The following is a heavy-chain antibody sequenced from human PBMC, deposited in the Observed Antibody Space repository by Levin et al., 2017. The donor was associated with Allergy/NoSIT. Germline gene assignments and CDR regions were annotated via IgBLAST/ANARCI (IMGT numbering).Heavy chain of an antibody. CDR1: GESFGAYY. D-gene: IGHD4-17*01. CDR3: ARGLSTRRLGRKYGDQCYFDY. J-gene: IGHJ4*02. V-gene: IGHV4-34*01. CDR2: INHSGST. Sequence: PSQTLSLTCAVYGESFGAYYWSWVRQPPGKGLEWIGDINHSGSTNYNPSLESRVTISVDTSRNQFSLRLSSVTAADTAVYYCARGLSTRRLGRKYGDQCYFDYWGQGTLITVSS.